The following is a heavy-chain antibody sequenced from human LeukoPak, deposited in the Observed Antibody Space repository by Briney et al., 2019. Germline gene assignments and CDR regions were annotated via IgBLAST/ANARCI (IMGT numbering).Heavy chain of an antibody. V-gene: IGHV1-2*02. J-gene: IGHJ4*02. CDR2: INPNSGGT. D-gene: IGHD3-22*01. Sequence: ASVKVSCKASGYTFTGYYMHWVRQAPGQGLEWMGWINPNSGGTNYAQKFQGRVTMTRDTSISTAYMELSRLRSDDTAVYYCAREIWYGSSGYYLGYWGQGTLVTVSS. CDR3: AREIWYGSSGYYLGY. CDR1: GYTFTGYY.